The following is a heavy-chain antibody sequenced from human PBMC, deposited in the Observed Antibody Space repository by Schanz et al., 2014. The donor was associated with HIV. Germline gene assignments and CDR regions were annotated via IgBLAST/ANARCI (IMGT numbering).Heavy chain of an antibody. Sequence: VQLLESGGHLVQPGGSLRLSCAASGFSFRGYGMHWVRQTPGKGLEWVAVISYDGSNKYYVDSVKGRFTISRDNANNSLSLQMNSLRAEDTAVYFCARGSWYSGGWYDDYNYYDVDVWGQGTTVTVSS. CDR3: ARGSWYSGGWYDDYNYYDVDV. V-gene: IGHV3-30*03. CDR2: ISYDGSNK. D-gene: IGHD6-19*01. CDR1: GFSFRGYG. J-gene: IGHJ6*02.